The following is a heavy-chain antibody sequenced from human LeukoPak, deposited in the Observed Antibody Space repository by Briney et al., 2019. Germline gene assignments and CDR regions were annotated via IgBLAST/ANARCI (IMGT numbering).Heavy chain of an antibody. Sequence: PSETLSLTCTVSGGSISSYYWSWIRQPPGKGLEWIGSSYYGGSTYSNPPLKSRVIISVDTSKNQFSLKLNSVTAADTAVYYCGGSHSSSWYDWWGQGTLVTVAS. J-gene: IGHJ4*01. CDR1: GGSISSYY. V-gene: IGHV4-39*07. CDR2: SYYGGST. CDR3: GGSHSSSWYDW. D-gene: IGHD6-13*01.